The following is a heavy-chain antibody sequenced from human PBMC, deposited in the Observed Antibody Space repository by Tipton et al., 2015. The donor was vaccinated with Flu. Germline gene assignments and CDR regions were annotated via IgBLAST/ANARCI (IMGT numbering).Heavy chain of an antibody. CDR1: VGSFRGYY. J-gene: IGHJ3*01. V-gene: IGHV4-34*01. CDR3: ARDKGGGTYTFDV. CDR2: INHSGST. D-gene: IGHD1-1*01. Sequence: TLSLTCRIYVGSFRGYYWSWIRQPPGKGLEWIGEINHSGSTNYNPSLRSRVAISVDTSKKEFSLRLSSVTAADTAMYYCARDKGGGTYTFDVWGQGTMVTVSS.